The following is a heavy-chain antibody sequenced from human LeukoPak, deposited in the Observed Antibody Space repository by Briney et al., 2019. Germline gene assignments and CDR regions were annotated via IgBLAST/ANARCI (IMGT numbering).Heavy chain of an antibody. CDR3: ARGGVLWFGELLDAFDI. V-gene: IGHV3-66*01. D-gene: IGHD3-10*01. Sequence: GGSLRLSCAASGFTFDDYGMSWVRQAPGKGLEWVSVIYSGGSTYYADSVKGRFTISRDNSKNTLYLQMNSLRAEDTAVYYCARGGVLWFGELLDAFDIWGQGTMVTVSS. CDR2: IYSGGST. CDR1: GFTFDDYG. J-gene: IGHJ3*02.